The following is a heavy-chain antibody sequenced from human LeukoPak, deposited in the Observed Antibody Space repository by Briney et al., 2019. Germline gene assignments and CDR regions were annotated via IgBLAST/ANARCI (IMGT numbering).Heavy chain of an antibody. CDR2: IYYTGTT. J-gene: IGHJ5*02. CDR1: GGSISTYF. CDR3: ARYHQPSGPNWLDR. D-gene: IGHD2-15*01. V-gene: IGHV4-59*01. Sequence: SETLSHTCTVSGGSISTYFWTWLRQFPGKGLEWVAYIYYTGTTSYNPSLQSRVTISVDTYKNQFSLSLSSVTAADTAVYYCARYHQPSGPNWLDRWGQGTLVTVSS.